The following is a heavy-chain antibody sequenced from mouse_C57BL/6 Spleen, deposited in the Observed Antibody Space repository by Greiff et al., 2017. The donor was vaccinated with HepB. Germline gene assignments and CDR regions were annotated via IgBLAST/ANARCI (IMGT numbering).Heavy chain of an antibody. J-gene: IGHJ3*01. Sequence: VQLQQSGAELVRPGASVKLSCTASGFNIKDYYMHWVKQRPEQGLEWIGRIDPEDGDTEYAPKFQGKATMTADTSSNTAYLQLSSLTSEDTAVYYCTTPITTVVAPGFAYWGQGTLVTVSA. CDR3: TTPITTVVAPGFAY. V-gene: IGHV14-1*01. CDR1: GFNIKDYY. D-gene: IGHD1-1*01. CDR2: IDPEDGDT.